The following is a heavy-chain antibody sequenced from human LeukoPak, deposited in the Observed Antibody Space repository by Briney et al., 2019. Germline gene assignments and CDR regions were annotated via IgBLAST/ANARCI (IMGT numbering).Heavy chain of an antibody. J-gene: IGHJ4*02. V-gene: IGHV3-30*04. D-gene: IGHD2-15*01. CDR1: GLTFSSYP. CDR3: ASLVTDMDPTRGAFDY. Sequence: GGSLRLPCAASGLTFSSYPMLWLRQAPGKGLEWVAVISYDGSNKYYADAVKGRVTISRDNSKNPLYLQMNSLRAEDTAVYYCASLVTDMDPTRGAFDYWGQGTLVTVSS. CDR2: ISYDGSNK.